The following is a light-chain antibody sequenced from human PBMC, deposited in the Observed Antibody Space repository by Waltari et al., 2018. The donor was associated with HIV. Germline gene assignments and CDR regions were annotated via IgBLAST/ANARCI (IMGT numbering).Light chain of an antibody. V-gene: IGLV2-14*01. CDR3: SSYTSSSTLNWV. Sequence: QSALTQPASVSGSPGQSIPISCTGTSSHVGGYNYVSWYQQHPGKAPKLMIYEVSNRPSGVSNRFSGSKSGNTASLTISGLQAEDEADYYCSSYTSSSTLNWVFGGGTKLTVL. J-gene: IGLJ3*02. CDR2: EVS. CDR1: SSHVGGYNY.